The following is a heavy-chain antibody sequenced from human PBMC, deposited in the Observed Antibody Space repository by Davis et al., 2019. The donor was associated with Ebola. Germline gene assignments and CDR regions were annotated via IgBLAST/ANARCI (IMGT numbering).Heavy chain of an antibody. Sequence: PGGSLTLSCAVSAFTSSSYAMSWVRQAPGKGLEWVSAISGSGGSTYYADSVKGRFTISRDNAKNSLYLQMNSLRAEDTAVYYCARDIRYNWNDYFAYWGQGTLVTVSS. CDR1: AFTSSSYA. V-gene: IGHV3-23*01. J-gene: IGHJ4*02. CDR3: ARDIRYNWNDYFAY. D-gene: IGHD1-20*01. CDR2: ISGSGGST.